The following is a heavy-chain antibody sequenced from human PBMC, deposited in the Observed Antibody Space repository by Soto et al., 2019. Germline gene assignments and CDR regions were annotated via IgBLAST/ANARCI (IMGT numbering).Heavy chain of an antibody. CDR1: GGSVSVYY. J-gene: IGHJ5*02. CDR2: IYASGSP. V-gene: IGHV4-59*02. D-gene: IGHD2-2*01. Sequence: PSETLSLTCTISGGSVSVYYWSWIRQSTGQGLEWIGYIYASGSPYYNPSLRSRVTISADTSKNQISLKLTSPTAADTAVYYCARVVPGAEAWFGPWGQGTLVTVS. CDR3: ARVVPGAEAWFGP.